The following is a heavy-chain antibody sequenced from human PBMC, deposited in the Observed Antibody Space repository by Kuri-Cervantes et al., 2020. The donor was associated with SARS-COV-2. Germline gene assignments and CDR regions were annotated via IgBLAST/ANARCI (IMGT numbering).Heavy chain of an antibody. D-gene: IGHD1-26*01. CDR2: INHSGST. J-gene: IGHJ4*02. CDR3: ARDLQKWEQPEY. Sequence: SETLSLTCAVYGGSFSGYYWSWIRQPPGKGLEWIGEINHSGSTNYNPSLKSRVTISVDTSKNQLSLKLTSVTAADTAVYYCARDLQKWEQPEYWGQGALVTVSS. V-gene: IGHV4-34*01. CDR1: GGSFSGYY.